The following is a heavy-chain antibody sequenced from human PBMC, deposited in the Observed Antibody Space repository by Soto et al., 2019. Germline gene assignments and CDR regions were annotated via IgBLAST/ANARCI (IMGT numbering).Heavy chain of an antibody. J-gene: IGHJ4*02. V-gene: IGHV4-39*01. CDR2: IYYSGST. Sequence: PSDTLSLTCTVSGGSISSSSYYWGLIRQPPGKGLEWIGSIYYSGSTYYNPSLKSRVTISVDTSKNQFSLKLSSVTAADTAVYYCAKHYDYVWGSPPPYFDYWGQGTLVTV. D-gene: IGHD3-16*01. CDR1: GGSISSSSYY. CDR3: AKHYDYVWGSPPPYFDY.